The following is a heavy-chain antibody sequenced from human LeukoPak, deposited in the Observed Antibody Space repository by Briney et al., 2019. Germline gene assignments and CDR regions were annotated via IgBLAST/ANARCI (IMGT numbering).Heavy chain of an antibody. J-gene: IGHJ6*03. D-gene: IGHD3-10*01. Sequence: SETLSLTCTVSGGSISSHCWSWIRQPPGKGLEWIGYIYYSGSTNYNPSLKSRVTISVDTSKNQFSLKLSSVTAADTAVYYCARTQLDGYGEWPPDAYYYYMDVWGKGTTVTVSS. CDR1: GGSISSHC. V-gene: IGHV4-59*11. CDR2: IYYSGST. CDR3: ARTQLDGYGEWPPDAYYYYMDV.